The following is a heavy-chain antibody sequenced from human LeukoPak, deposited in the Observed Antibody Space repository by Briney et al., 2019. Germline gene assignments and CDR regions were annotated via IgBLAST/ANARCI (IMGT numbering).Heavy chain of an antibody. Sequence: ASVKVSCKASGYALNELAIHWVRPAPGKGLQWMGGFDPEDGETIYAQKFRGRLTMTEDTSTDTAFMELSSLTSDDTAVYYCTTDLDYWGQGSLVTVSS. J-gene: IGHJ4*02. CDR3: TTDLDY. V-gene: IGHV1-24*01. CDR1: GYALNELA. CDR2: FDPEDGET.